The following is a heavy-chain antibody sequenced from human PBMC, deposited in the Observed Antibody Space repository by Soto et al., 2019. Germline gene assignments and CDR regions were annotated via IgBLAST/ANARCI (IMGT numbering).Heavy chain of an antibody. D-gene: IGHD5-18*01. V-gene: IGHV1-69*13. CDR3: ARGKDTAMALDAFDI. Sequence: ASVKVSCKASGGTFSSYAISWVRQAPGQGPEWMGGIIPIFGTANYAQKLQGRATITADESTSTAYMELSSLRSEDTAVYYCARGKDTAMALDAFDIWGQGTMVTVSS. CDR1: GGTFSSYA. J-gene: IGHJ3*02. CDR2: IIPIFGTA.